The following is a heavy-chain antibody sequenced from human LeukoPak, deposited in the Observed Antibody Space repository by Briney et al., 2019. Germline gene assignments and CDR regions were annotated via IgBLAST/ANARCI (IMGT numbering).Heavy chain of an antibody. D-gene: IGHD6-19*01. J-gene: IGHJ3*02. CDR2: IYYSGST. CDR1: GGSISSYY. V-gene: IGHV4-59*08. Sequence: SQTLSLTCTVSGGSISSYYWSWIRQPPGKGLEWIGYIYYSGSTNYNPSLKSLVTISVDTSKNQFSLKLSSVTAADTAVYYCARQQWLGAFDIWGQGTMVTVSS. CDR3: ARQQWLGAFDI.